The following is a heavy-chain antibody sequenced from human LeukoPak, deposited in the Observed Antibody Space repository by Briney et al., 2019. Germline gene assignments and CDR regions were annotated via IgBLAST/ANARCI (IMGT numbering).Heavy chain of an antibody. Sequence: PSQTLSLTCAVSGGSISSGGYSWSWIRQPPGKGPEWIGYIYHSGSTYYNPSLKSRVTISVDRSKNQFSLKLSSVTAADTAVYYCARARSYCSGGSCYYFDYWGQGTLVTVSS. D-gene: IGHD2-15*01. V-gene: IGHV4-30-2*01. CDR1: GGSISSGGYS. J-gene: IGHJ4*02. CDR3: ARARSYCSGGSCYYFDY. CDR2: IYHSGST.